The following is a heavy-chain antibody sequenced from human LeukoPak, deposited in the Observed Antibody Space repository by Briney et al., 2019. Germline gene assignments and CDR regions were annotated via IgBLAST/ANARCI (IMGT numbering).Heavy chain of an antibody. D-gene: IGHD6-19*01. V-gene: IGHV3-21*01. Sequence: GGSLRLSCAASGFTFSSYSMNWVRQAPGKGLEGVSSISSSSSYIYYADSVKGRFTISRDNAKNSLYLQMNSLRAEDTAVYYCARIRQWLAHPSYYYYMDVWGKGTTVIVSS. CDR2: ISSSSSYI. CDR3: ARIRQWLAHPSYYYYMDV. J-gene: IGHJ6*03. CDR1: GFTFSSYS.